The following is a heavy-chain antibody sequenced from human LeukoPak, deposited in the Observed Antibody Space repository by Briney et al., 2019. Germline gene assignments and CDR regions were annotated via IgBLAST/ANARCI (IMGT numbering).Heavy chain of an antibody. J-gene: IGHJ4*02. CDR3: TKEVRGFSYGDN. D-gene: IGHD5-18*01. CDR2: ISGSGYGS. V-gene: IGHV3-23*01. Sequence: GASLRLSCAASGFTFSDYVMSWVRQAPGKGLEWVAGISGSGYGSWYADSVKGRLTISRDNSRNIVFLEIQSLKVEDTAVYYCTKEVRGFSYGDNWGQGTLVTVS. CDR1: GFTFSDYV.